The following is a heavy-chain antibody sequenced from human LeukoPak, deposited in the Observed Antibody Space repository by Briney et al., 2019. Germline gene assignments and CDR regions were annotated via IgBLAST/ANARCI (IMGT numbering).Heavy chain of an antibody. Sequence: SGTLSLTCAVSGGSISSSNWWSWVRQPPGKGLEWIGEIYHSGSTNYNPSLKSRVTISVDKSKNQFSLKLSSVTAADTAVYYCARVKVKDQLIPKIRKYNWFDPWGQGTLVTVSS. CDR3: ARVKVKDQLIPKIRKYNWFDP. CDR2: IYHSGST. D-gene: IGHD2-2*01. V-gene: IGHV4-4*02. J-gene: IGHJ5*02. CDR1: GGSISSSNW.